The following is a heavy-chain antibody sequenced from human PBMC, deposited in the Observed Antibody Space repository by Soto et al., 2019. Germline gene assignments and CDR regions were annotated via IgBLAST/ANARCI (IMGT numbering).Heavy chain of an antibody. CDR2: IYHSGST. CDR1: GASISSGGYS. V-gene: IGHV4-30-2*01. CDR3: PGWWMYAPRFDP. Sequence: PSETLSLTCAVSGASISSGGYSWSWIRQPPGKGLEWIGYIYHSGSTYYNPSLKIRVTISVDGSKNQFSLKLSSVTAADPPVFYCPGWWMYAPRFDPWGQGPL. J-gene: IGHJ5*02. D-gene: IGHD2-8*01.